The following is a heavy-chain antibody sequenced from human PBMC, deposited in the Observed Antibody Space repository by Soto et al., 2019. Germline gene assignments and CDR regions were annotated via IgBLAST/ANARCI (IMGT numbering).Heavy chain of an antibody. V-gene: IGHV4-59*08. Sequence: SETRSLTCAVSGDSINNSYWSWIRQPPGKRLGWIGNIYYTGTTTYNPSLESRVTMSVDTSKNQFSLKLTSVTAADTAVYYCARQEVPQWFTKGYYGTDVWDQGTTVTVSS. J-gene: IGHJ6*02. D-gene: IGHD2-8*01. CDR2: IYYTGTT. CDR1: GDSINNSY. CDR3: ARQEVPQWFTKGYYGTDV.